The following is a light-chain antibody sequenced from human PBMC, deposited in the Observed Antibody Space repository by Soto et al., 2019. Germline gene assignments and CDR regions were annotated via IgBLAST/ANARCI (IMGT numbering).Light chain of an antibody. CDR1: QSISGT. V-gene: IGKV3-15*01. Sequence: EIVMTQSPATLSVSPGVRPTLSCRASQSISGTLAWYEQKPGQAPRLVIYGASTRATGIPVRSSGSGSGTEFTLTISSLQSEDFEFYYCQQYDNWPWTCGQGTKVDIK. CDR2: GAS. J-gene: IGKJ1*01. CDR3: QQYDNWPWT.